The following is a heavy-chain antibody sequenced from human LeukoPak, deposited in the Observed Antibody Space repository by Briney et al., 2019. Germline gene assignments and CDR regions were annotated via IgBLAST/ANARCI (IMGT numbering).Heavy chain of an antibody. CDR2: IKQDGSEK. Sequence: PGGSLRLSCAASGFTFSSYWMSWVRQAPGKGLEWVANIKQDGSEKYYVDSVKGRFIISRDNAKNSLYLQMNSLRAEDTAAYYCVRDRHGNLLPAATVDYWGQGTLVTVSS. V-gene: IGHV3-7*01. CDR3: VRDRHGNLLPAATVDY. J-gene: IGHJ4*02. CDR1: GFTFSSYW. D-gene: IGHD2-2*01.